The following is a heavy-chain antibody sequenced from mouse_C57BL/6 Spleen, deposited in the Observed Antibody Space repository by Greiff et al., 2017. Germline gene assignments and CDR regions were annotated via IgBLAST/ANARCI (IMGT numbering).Heavy chain of an antibody. J-gene: IGHJ4*01. CDR1: GYTFTSYW. CDR3: ARRDGYPLYAMDY. Sequence: VQLQQPGAELVRPGTSVKLSCKASGYTFTSYWMHWVKQRPGQGLEWIGVIDPSDSYTNYNQKFKGKATLTVDTSSSTAYMQLSSLTSEDSAVYYCARRDGYPLYAMDYWGQGTSVTVSS. CDR2: IDPSDSYT. V-gene: IGHV1-59*01. D-gene: IGHD2-3*01.